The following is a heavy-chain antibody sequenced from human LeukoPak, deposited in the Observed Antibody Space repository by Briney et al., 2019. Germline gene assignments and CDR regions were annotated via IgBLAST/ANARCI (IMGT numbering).Heavy chain of an antibody. CDR1: QFNFNKFG. D-gene: IGHD4-17*01. Sequence: PGGSLRLSCATSQFNFNKFGMTWVRQAPGKGLEWVSSISGNGGSTQYADSVQGRFAISRDNSKNTLYLQMNSLRAGDTAVYFCAKDPNGDYIGTFDIWGQGTMVTVSS. CDR3: AKDPNGDYIGTFDI. J-gene: IGHJ3*02. V-gene: IGHV3-23*01. CDR2: ISGNGGST.